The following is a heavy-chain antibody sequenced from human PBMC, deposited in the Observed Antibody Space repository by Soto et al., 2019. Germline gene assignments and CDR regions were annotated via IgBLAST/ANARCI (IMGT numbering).Heavy chain of an antibody. CDR1: GFSLSPSGVS. Sequence: GPTLVNPTQTPTLTCPFSGFSLSPSGVSVGWVRQPLGKALEWLAIIYWNDDKRYSPSLNGRLTITKDTSRNQVVLTMTDMDPVDTATYYCAHRRAAVRPLYFDYWGQGALVTVSS. CDR2: IYWNDDK. V-gene: IGHV2-5*01. CDR3: AHRRAAVRPLYFDY. J-gene: IGHJ4*02. D-gene: IGHD6-6*01.